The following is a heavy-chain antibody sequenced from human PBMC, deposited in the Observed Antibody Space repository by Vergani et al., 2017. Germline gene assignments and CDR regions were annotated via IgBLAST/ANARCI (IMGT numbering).Heavy chain of an antibody. CDR1: GFSLSTSGVR. Sequence: QINLKESGPTLVKPTQTLTLTCSFSGFSLSTSGVRVGWIRQPPGKALEWLVLIYGDDNKRYSPFLKSRLTITKYTSKNQVVLTLTNIAPVDAATYYCAHSEAEEPSGKDYDFDYWGQGTLVTVSS. V-gene: IGHV2-5*02. CDR3: AHSEAEEPSGKDYDFDY. J-gene: IGHJ4*02. D-gene: IGHD3-16*01. CDR2: IYGDDNK.